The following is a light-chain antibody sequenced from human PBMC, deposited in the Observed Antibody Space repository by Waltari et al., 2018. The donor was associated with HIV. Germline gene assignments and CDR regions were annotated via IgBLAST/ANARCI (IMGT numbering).Light chain of an antibody. CDR1: QSLLHSNGYNY. J-gene: IGKJ4*01. CDR3: MQALQTPLT. V-gene: IGKV2-28*01. CDR2: LGS. Sequence: DIVMTQSPLSLPVTSGEPASISCRSSQSLLHSNGYNYLDWYLQKPGQSPQLLIYLGSNRASGVPDRFSGSGSGTDFTLKISRVEAEDVGVYYCMQALQTPLTFGGGTKVESK.